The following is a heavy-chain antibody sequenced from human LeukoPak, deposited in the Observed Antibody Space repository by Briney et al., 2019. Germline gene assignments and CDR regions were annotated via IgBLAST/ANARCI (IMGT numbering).Heavy chain of an antibody. V-gene: IGHV3-7*01. D-gene: IGHD6-13*01. J-gene: IGHJ6*02. CDR3: ARGTRLSSSSWYYGMDV. CDR1: GFTFSSYW. CDR2: IKQDGSKK. Sequence: GGSLRLSCAASGFTFSSYWMSWVRQAPGKGLEWVANIKQDGSKKYYVDSVKGRFTISRDNAKNSLYLQMNSLRAEDTAVYYCARGTRLSSSSWYYGMDVWGQGTTVTVSS.